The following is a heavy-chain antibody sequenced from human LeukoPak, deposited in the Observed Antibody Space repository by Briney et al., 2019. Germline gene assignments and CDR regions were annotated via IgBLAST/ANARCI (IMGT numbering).Heavy chain of an antibody. CDR3: AELGITMIGGV. CDR2: IKQDGSEK. J-gene: IGHJ6*04. V-gene: IGHV3-7*01. Sequence: GGSLRLSCAASGFSFSSYWMSWVRQAPGKGLEWVANIKQDGSEKYYVDSVKGRFTISRDNAKNSLYLQMNSLRAEDTAIYYCAELGITMIGGVWGKGTTVTISS. CDR1: GFSFSSYW. D-gene: IGHD3-10*02.